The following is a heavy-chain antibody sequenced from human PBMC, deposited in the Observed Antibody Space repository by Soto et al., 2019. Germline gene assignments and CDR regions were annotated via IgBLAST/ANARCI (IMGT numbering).Heavy chain of an antibody. CDR1: GYTFTSYD. CDR3: ARMATFGSLNWFDH. J-gene: IGHJ5*02. D-gene: IGHD3-16*01. CDR2: MNPNSGNT. V-gene: IGHV1-8*01. Sequence: GASVKFSCKASGYTFTSYDINWVRQATGQGLDWIGWMNPNSGNTGYAQKFQGRVTMTRDISTATTYMELSSLRSDDTATYYCARMATFGSLNWFDHWGQGNLVTVSS.